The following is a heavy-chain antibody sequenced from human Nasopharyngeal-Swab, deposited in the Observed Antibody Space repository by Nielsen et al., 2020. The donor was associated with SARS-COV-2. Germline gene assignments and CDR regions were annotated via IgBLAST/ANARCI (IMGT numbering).Heavy chain of an antibody. D-gene: IGHD2-2*01. CDR2: ISYDGSNK. CDR1: GFTFSSYA. Sequence: GESLKISCAASGFTFSSYAMHWVRQAPGKGLEWVAVISYDGSNKYYADSVKGRFTISRDNSKNTLYLQMNSLRAEDTAVYYCARDVGYCSSTSCSNWFDTWGQGTLVTVSS. V-gene: IGHV3-30-3*01. CDR3: ARDVGYCSSTSCSNWFDT. J-gene: IGHJ5*02.